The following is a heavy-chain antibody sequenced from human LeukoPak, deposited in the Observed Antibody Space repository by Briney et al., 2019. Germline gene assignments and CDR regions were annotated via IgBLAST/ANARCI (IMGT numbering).Heavy chain of an antibody. CDR3: ARGAAGRSGWFRFDY. V-gene: IGHV1-2*02. J-gene: IGHJ4*02. D-gene: IGHD6-19*01. Sequence: ASVKVSCKASGYTFTACYMHWVRQAPGQGLEWMGWINPNSGGTNYAQKFQGRVTMTRDTSISTAYMELSRLRSDDTAVYYCARGAAGRSGWFRFDYWGQGTLVTVSS. CDR1: GYTFTACY. CDR2: INPNSGGT.